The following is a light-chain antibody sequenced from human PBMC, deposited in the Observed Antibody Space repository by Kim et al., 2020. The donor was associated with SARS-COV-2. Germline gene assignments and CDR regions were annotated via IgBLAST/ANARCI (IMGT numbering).Light chain of an antibody. Sequence: GGTVPITCACITGPVTSAHFPYWFQQSPDQAPTTLIYATNNIHSWTPARFSGSLWGGKAALTLWGAQPEDEADYYCLLSFSGARPIFGGGTQLTVL. CDR1: TGPVTSAHF. V-gene: IGLV7-46*01. J-gene: IGLJ2*01. CDR3: LLSFSGARPI. CDR2: ATN.